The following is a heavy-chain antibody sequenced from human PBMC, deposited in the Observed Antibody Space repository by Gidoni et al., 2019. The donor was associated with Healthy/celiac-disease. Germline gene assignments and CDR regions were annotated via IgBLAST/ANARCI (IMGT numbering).Heavy chain of an antibody. CDR2: IYSGGST. CDR3: ARAGWELPSDEIDYYYYGMDV. J-gene: IGHJ6*02. V-gene: IGHV3-66*01. D-gene: IGHD1-26*01. CDR1: GLPVGTNS. Sequence: EVQLVESGGGLVQPGGSVSSSWAAPGLPVGTNSMAWVRQAPGKGLEWVSVIYSGGSTYYADSVKGRFTISRDNSKNTLYLQMNSLRAEDTAVYYCARAGWELPSDEIDYYYYGMDVWGQGTTVTVSS.